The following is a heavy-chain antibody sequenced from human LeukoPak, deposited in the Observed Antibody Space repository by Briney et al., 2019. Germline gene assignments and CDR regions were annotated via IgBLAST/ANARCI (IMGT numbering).Heavy chain of an antibody. J-gene: IGHJ6*03. Sequence: EASVKVSCKASGYTFTGYYMHWVRQAPGQGLEWMGWINPNSGGTNYAQKFQGRVTMTRDMSTSTVYMELSSLRSEDTAVYYCARDSNLYYYYYMDVWGKGTTVTVSS. V-gene: IGHV1-2*02. CDR1: GYTFTGYY. CDR3: ARDSNLYYYYYMDV. D-gene: IGHD1-14*01. CDR2: INPNSGGT.